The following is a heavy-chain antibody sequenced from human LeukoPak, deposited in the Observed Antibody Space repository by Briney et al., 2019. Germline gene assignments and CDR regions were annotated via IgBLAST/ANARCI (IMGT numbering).Heavy chain of an antibody. D-gene: IGHD6-19*01. Sequence: GGSLRLSCATSGFTFSSDPMNWVRQAPGKGLEWVSVIYSGGSTYYADSVKGRFTISRDNSKNTLYLQMNSLRAEDTAVYYCAREGRDSSGWYYYYGMDVWGQGTTVTVSS. V-gene: IGHV3-53*01. CDR2: IYSGGST. J-gene: IGHJ6*02. CDR1: GFTFSSDP. CDR3: AREGRDSSGWYYYYGMDV.